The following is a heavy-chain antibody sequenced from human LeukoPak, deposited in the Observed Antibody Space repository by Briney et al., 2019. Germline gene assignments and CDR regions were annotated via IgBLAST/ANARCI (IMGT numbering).Heavy chain of an antibody. CDR1: GYTFTSYD. CDR2: INPNSGGT. Sequence: GASVKVSCKASGYTFTSYDINWVRQATGQGLEWMGWINPNSGGTNYAQKFQGRVTMTRDTSISTAYMELSRLRSDDTAVYYCAREGYDSSGYYYTYWGQGTLVTVSS. J-gene: IGHJ4*02. V-gene: IGHV1-2*02. CDR3: AREGYDSSGYYYTY. D-gene: IGHD3-22*01.